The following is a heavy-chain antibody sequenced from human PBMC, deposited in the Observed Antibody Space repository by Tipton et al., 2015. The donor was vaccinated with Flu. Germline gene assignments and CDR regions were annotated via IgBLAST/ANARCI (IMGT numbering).Heavy chain of an antibody. CDR3: ARVTGAYDYSDY. J-gene: IGHJ4*02. D-gene: IGHD5-12*01. Sequence: SLRLSCAASGFTFSRYWMSWVRQAPGKGLEWVVNIKEDGSQKYYVDSVKGRFTISRDNAKNSVYLQMNSLRAEDTAVYYCARVTGAYDYSDYWGQGTLATVSS. CDR2: IKEDGSQK. CDR1: GFTFSRYW. V-gene: IGHV3-7*01.